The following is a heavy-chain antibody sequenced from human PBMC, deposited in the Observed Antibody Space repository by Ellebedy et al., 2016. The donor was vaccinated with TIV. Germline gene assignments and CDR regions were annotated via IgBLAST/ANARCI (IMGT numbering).Heavy chain of an antibody. J-gene: IGHJ4*02. V-gene: IGHV4-34*01. Sequence: MPSETLSLTCAVYGGSFSGYYWSWIRQPPGKGLEWIGEINHSGSTNYNPSLESRLTISIDTSKNQFSLKLTSVTAADTAVYYCARGKPDGDSDYWGQGTLVTVSS. D-gene: IGHD2-21*02. CDR2: INHSGST. CDR3: ARGKPDGDSDY. CDR1: GGSFSGYY.